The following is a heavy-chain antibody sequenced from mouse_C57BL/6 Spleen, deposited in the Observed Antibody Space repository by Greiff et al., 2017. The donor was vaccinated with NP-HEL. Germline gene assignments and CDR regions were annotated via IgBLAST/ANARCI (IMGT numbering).Heavy chain of an antibody. D-gene: IGHD1-1*01. J-gene: IGHJ2*01. V-gene: IGHV5-4*01. CDR1: GFTFSSYA. CDR2: ISDGGSYT. Sequence: EVMLVESGGGLVKPGGSLKLSCAASGFTFSSYAMSWVRQTPEKRLEWVATISDGGSYTYYPDNVKGRFTISRDNAKNNLYLQMSHLKSEDTAMYYCARDFTTGVAKGTDYCDYWGQGTTLTVSS. CDR3: ARDFTTGVAKGTDYCDY.